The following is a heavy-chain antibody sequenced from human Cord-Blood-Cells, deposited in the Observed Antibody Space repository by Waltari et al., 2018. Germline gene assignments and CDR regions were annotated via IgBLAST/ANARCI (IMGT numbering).Heavy chain of an antibody. Sequence: QVQLQESGPGLVKPSQTLSLTCTVSGGSISSGGYYWSWIRQHPGKGLEWIGYIYYSGSTYYNPSLKSRVTISVDTSKNQCSLKLSSVTAADTAVYYCARGSLPAAIEYNWFDPWGQGTLVTVSS. CDR3: ARGSLPAAIEYNWFDP. V-gene: IGHV4-31*03. CDR1: GGSISSGGYY. J-gene: IGHJ5*02. CDR2: IYYSGST. D-gene: IGHD2-2*02.